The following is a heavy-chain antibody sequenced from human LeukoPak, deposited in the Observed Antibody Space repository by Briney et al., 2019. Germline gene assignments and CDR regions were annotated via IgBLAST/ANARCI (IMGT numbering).Heavy chain of an antibody. D-gene: IGHD5-24*01. CDR2: IYSGGST. CDR3: ASVEMGVRYFVY. V-gene: IGHV3-66*02. CDR1: GFTVSSNY. Sequence: TGGSLRLSCAASGFTVSSNYMSWVRQAPGKGLEWVSVIYSGGSTYYADSVKGRFTISRDNSKNTLYLQMNSLRAEDTAVYYCASVEMGVRYFVYWGHLTLVTV. J-gene: IGHJ4*01.